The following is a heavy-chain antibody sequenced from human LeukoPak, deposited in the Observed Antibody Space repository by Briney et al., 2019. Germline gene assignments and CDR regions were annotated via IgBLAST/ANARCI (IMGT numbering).Heavy chain of an antibody. CDR3: ARGDKKENLSGPSGYFDP. D-gene: IGHD3-10*01. V-gene: IGHV1-2*02. CDR1: GYTFSAYH. CDR2: INPNSGGT. Sequence: ASVKVSCEASGYTFSAYHIHWVRQAPGQGLEWMGWINPNSGGTNFAPKFHGRVSMTRDTSLSTAYMELSSLRSDDTAVYYCARGDKKENLSGPSGYFDPWGQGSLVTVSS. J-gene: IGHJ5*02.